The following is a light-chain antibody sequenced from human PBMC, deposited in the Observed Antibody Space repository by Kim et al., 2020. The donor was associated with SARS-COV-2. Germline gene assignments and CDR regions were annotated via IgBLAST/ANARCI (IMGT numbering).Light chain of an antibody. V-gene: IGLV3-27*01. Sequence: SVSPGQTARSTCSGEVLAKRYVRWFQQKPGQAPVLVIYKDNKRPSGIPERFSGSSSGTTVTLTISGAQVEDEADYYCYSAADNNWVFGGGTKVTVL. CDR3: YSAADNNWV. CDR2: KDN. J-gene: IGLJ3*02. CDR1: VLAKRY.